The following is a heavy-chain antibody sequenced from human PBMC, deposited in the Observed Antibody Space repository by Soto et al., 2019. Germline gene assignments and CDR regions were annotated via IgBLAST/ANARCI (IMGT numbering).Heavy chain of an antibody. CDR2: IYWDDDK. Sequence: QITLKESGPTLVKPTQTLTLTCTFSGFSLSTSGVGVGWIRQPPGKALEWLALIYWDDDKRYSPSLKSRLTITKDTSKNQVVITMTTMDPVDTATYYCAHMSAAAASDYWGQGTLVTVSS. J-gene: IGHJ4*02. CDR1: GFSLSTSGVG. CDR3: AHMSAAAASDY. D-gene: IGHD6-13*01. V-gene: IGHV2-5*02.